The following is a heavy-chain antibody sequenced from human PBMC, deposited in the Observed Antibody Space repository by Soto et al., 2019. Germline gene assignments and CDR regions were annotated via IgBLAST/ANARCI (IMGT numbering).Heavy chain of an antibody. CDR3: ASHVATTSFDY. J-gene: IGHJ4*02. D-gene: IGHD5-12*01. V-gene: IGHV4-59*01. CDR1: GGSISSYY. CDR2: IYYSGST. Sequence: SETLSLTCTVSGGSISSYYWSWIRQPPGKGLEWIGYIYYSGSTNYNPSLKSRVTISVDTSKNQFSLKLSSVTAADTAVYYCASHVATTSFDYWGQGTLVPVSS.